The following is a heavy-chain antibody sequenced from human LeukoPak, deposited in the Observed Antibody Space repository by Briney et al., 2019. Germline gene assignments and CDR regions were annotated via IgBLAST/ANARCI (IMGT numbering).Heavy chain of an antibody. CDR3: ARAPYCTNGVCSLDY. CDR1: GFTFSSYA. D-gene: IGHD2-8*01. CDR2: ISYDGSNK. J-gene: IGHJ4*02. V-gene: IGHV3-30-3*01. Sequence: GRSLRLSCAASGFTFSSYAMHWVRQAPGKGLERVAVISYDGSNKYYADSVKGRFTISRDNSKNTLYLQMNSLRAEDTAVYYCARAPYCTNGVCSLDYWGQGTLVTVSS.